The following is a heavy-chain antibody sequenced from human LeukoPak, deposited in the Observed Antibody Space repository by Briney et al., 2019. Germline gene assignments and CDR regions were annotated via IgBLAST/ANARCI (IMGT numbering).Heavy chain of an antibody. CDR2: ISYDGRNK. CDR3: ARDQLAYSGYDTLFHY. Sequence: PGGSLRLSCAASGFTFSSYAMHWVRQAPGKGLEWVAVISYDGRNKYYADSVKGRFTISRDNSKNTLNLQMSSLRAEDTAVYYCARDQLAYSGYDTLFHYWGQGTLVTVSS. CDR1: GFTFSSYA. V-gene: IGHV3-30-3*01. D-gene: IGHD5-12*01. J-gene: IGHJ4*02.